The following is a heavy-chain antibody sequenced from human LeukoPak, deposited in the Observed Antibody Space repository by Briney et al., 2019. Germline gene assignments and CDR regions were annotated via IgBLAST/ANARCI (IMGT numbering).Heavy chain of an antibody. V-gene: IGHV3-33*06. CDR1: GFTFSSYG. Sequence: GGSLRLSCAASGFTFSSYGTHWVRQAPGKGLEWVAVIWYDGSNKYYADSVKGRFTISRDNSKNTLYLQMNSLRAEDTAVYYCAKGTGNIVATIDYWGQGTLVTVSS. D-gene: IGHD5-12*01. J-gene: IGHJ4*02. CDR2: IWYDGSNK. CDR3: AKGTGNIVATIDY.